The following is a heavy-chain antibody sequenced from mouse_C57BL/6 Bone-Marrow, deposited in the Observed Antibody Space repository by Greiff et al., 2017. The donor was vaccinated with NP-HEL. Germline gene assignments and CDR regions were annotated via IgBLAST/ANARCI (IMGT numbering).Heavy chain of an antibody. J-gene: IGHJ3*01. CDR3: ARGGYYGSTAWFAY. CDR1: GYTFTDYY. D-gene: IGHD1-1*01. CDR2: INPYNGGT. V-gene: IGHV1-19*01. Sequence: VQLQQSGPVLVKPGASVKMSCKASGYTFTDYYMNWVKQSHGKSLEWIGVINPYNGGTSYNQKFKGKATLTVDKSSSTAYMELNSLTSEDSAVYYCARGGYYGSTAWFAYWGQGTLVTVSA.